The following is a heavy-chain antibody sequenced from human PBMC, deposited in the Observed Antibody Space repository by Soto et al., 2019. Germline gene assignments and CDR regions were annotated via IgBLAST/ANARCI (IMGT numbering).Heavy chain of an antibody. CDR1: GYTFTSYD. V-gene: IGHV1-8*01. D-gene: IGHD3-3*01. J-gene: IGHJ5*02. CDR3: ARRADFWSGYYNWFDP. CDR2: MNPNSGNT. Sequence: ASVKVSCKAAGYTFTSYDINWVRQATGQGLEWMGWMNPNSGNTGYAQKFQGRVTMTRNTSISTAYMQLSSLRSEDTAVYYCARRADFWSGYYNWFDPWGQGTLVTVSS.